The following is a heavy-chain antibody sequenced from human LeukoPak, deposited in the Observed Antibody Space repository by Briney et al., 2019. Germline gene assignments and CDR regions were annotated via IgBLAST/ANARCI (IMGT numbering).Heavy chain of an antibody. D-gene: IGHD3-22*01. CDR2: ISSSSSYI. Sequence: PGGSLRLSCAASGFTFSSYSMNWVRQAPGKGLEWVSSISSSSSYIYYADSVKGRFTISRDNAKNSLYLQMNSLRAEDTAVYYCAKDHNPDYYDSSGYPSYFDYWGQGTLVTVSS. CDR3: AKDHNPDYYDSSGYPSYFDY. V-gene: IGHV3-21*04. CDR1: GFTFSSYS. J-gene: IGHJ4*02.